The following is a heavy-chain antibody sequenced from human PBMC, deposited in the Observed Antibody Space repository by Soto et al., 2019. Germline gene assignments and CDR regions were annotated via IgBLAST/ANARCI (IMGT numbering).Heavy chain of an antibody. CDR1: GGSINNYY. V-gene: IGHV4-59*01. Sequence: SETLSLTCTVSGGSINNYYWSWIRQPPGKGLEWIGCIYYSGSTNYNPSLKSRVTISIDTSKSQFSLTLSSVTAADTAVYYCARVASLYGSGSYPYYYYYMDVWGTGTTVTVSS. D-gene: IGHD3-10*01. CDR2: IYYSGST. J-gene: IGHJ6*03. CDR3: ARVASLYGSGSYPYYYYYMDV.